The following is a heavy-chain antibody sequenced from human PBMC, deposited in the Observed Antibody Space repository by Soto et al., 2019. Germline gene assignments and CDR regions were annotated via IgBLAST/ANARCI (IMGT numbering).Heavy chain of an antibody. J-gene: IGHJ6*02. D-gene: IGHD3-3*01. CDR3: AREGFWSGYYTASYYGMDV. V-gene: IGHV3-7*01. CDR1: GFTFSSYW. CDR2: IKQDGSEK. Sequence: GGSLRLSXAASGFTFSSYWMSWVRQAPGKGLEWVANIKQDGSEKYYVDSVKGRFTISRDNAKNSLYLQMNSLRAEDTAVYYCAREGFWSGYYTASYYGMDVWGQGTTVTVS.